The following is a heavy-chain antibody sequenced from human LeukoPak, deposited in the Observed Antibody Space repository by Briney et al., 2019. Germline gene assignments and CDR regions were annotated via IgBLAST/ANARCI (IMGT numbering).Heavy chain of an antibody. J-gene: IGHJ5*02. D-gene: IGHD2-2*01. Sequence: GRSLRLSCAASGFTFSSYAMHWVRQAPGKGLEWVAVIWYDGSNKYYADSVKGRFTISRDNSKNTLYLQMNSLRAEDTAVYYRAREAGYCSSTSCYFSHWFDPWGQGTLVTVSS. V-gene: IGHV3-33*08. CDR1: GFTFSSYA. CDR2: IWYDGSNK. CDR3: AREAGYCSSTSCYFSHWFDP.